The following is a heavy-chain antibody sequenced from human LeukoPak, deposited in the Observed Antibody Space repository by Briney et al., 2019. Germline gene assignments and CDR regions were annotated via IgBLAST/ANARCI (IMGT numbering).Heavy chain of an antibody. J-gene: IGHJ5*02. CDR3: ARGRITIFGVVTVGLHNWFDP. CDR1: GYTFTGYY. CDR2: INPNSGGT. V-gene: IGHV1-2*02. D-gene: IGHD3-3*01. Sequence: ASVKVSCKASGYTFTGYYMHWVRQAPGQGLEWMGWINPNSGGTNYAQKFQGRVTMTRDTSISTAYMEPSRLRSDDTAVYYCARGRITIFGVVTVGLHNWFDPWGQGTLVTVSS.